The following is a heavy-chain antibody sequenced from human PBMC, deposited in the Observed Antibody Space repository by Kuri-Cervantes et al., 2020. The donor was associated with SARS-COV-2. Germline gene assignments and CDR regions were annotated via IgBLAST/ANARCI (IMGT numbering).Heavy chain of an antibody. J-gene: IGHJ6*02. CDR2: INHSGST. CDR3: AREYYYDSSGYYYTRYYYYYGMDV. CDR1: GGSFSGYY. V-gene: IGHV4-34*01. D-gene: IGHD3-22*01. Sequence: SETLSLTCAVYGGSFSGYYWSWIRQPPGKGLEWIGEINHSGSTNYNPSLKSRVTIPVDTSKNQFSLKLSSVTAADTAVYYCAREYYYDSSGYYYTRYYYYYGMDVWGQGTTVTVSS.